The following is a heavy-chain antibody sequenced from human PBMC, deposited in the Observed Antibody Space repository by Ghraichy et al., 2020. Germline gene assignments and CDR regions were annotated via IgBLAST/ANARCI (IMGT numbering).Heavy chain of an antibody. V-gene: IGHV4-34*01. Sequence: TLSLTCAVYGGSFSGYYWSWIRQPPGKGLEWIGEINHSGSTNYNPSLKSRVTISVDTSKNQFSLKLSSVTAADTAVYYCARSLYCSSTSCKSGYYYYYYMDVWGKGTTVTVSS. J-gene: IGHJ6*03. CDR2: INHSGST. CDR1: GGSFSGYY. D-gene: IGHD2-2*01. CDR3: ARSLYCSSTSCKSGYYYYYYMDV.